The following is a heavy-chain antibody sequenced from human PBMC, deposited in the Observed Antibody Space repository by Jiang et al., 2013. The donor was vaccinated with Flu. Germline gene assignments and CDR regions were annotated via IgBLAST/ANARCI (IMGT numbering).Heavy chain of an antibody. Sequence: ETLSLTCTVSGGSISTNSYYWDWIRQPPGRGLEWIGSISYSGSTYYNPSLKSRVTISVDTSKNQFSLKVSSVTAADTAVYYCAKDSSSWSSNWFDPWGQGTLVTVSS. CDR2: ISYSGST. V-gene: IGHV4-39*01. CDR3: AKDSSSWSSNWFDP. CDR1: GGSISTNSYY. J-gene: IGHJ5*02. D-gene: IGHD6-13*01.